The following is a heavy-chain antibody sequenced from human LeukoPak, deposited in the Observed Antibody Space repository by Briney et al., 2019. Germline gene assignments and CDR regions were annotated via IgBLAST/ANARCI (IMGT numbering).Heavy chain of an antibody. Sequence: KTGGSLRLSCTASGFSFTSYSMSWVRQQRREGLEWVSCISGSVGNTYHAACVKGRFTISRDNSKNTLYLQMKSLRAEDTAVYYCARLVWLDRNFDYWGQGTLLTVSP. CDR3: ARLVWLDRNFDY. D-gene: IGHD6-19*01. V-gene: IGHV3-23*01. CDR2: ISGSVGNT. J-gene: IGHJ4*02. CDR1: GFSFTSYS.